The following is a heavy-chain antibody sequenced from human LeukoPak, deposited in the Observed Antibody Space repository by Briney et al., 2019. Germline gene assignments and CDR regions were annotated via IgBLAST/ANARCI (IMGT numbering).Heavy chain of an antibody. V-gene: IGHV3-23*01. J-gene: IGHJ4*02. CDR1: GFTFGSYA. Sequence: QSGGSLRLSCAASGFTFGSYAMSWVRQAPGKGLEWVSAISGSGGSTYYADSVKGRFTISRDNSKNTLYLQMNSLRAEDTAVYYCAKDSRYSGYTFDYWGQGTLVTVSS. CDR3: AKDSRYSGYTFDY. D-gene: IGHD3-22*01. CDR2: ISGSGGST.